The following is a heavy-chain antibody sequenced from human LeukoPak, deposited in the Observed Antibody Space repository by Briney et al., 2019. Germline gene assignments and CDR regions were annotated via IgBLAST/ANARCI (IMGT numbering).Heavy chain of an antibody. Sequence: GGSLRLSCAASGFTFSTYCMSWGRQAPWKGLEWLAYIKQDGSRFFYVDSVKGRFTISRDNAKNSLYLQMNSLRAEDTAVYYCARDRGVYYDTSGMAGDWGQGTLVTVSS. D-gene: IGHD3-22*01. CDR3: ARDRGVYYDTSGMAGD. CDR1: GFTFSTYC. V-gene: IGHV3-7*01. J-gene: IGHJ4*02. CDR2: IKQDGSRF.